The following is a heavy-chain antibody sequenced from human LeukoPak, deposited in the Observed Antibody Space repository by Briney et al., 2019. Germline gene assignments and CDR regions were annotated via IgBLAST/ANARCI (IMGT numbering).Heavy chain of an antibody. J-gene: IGHJ4*02. V-gene: IGHV3-53*01. CDR1: GFTFSSYS. Sequence: GGSLRLSCAASGFTFSSYSMNWVRQAPGKGLEWVSVIYSGGSTYYADSVKGRFTISRDNSKNTLYLQMNSLRAEDTAVYYCASNPGYWGQGTLVTVSS. CDR2: IYSGGST. CDR3: ASNPGY.